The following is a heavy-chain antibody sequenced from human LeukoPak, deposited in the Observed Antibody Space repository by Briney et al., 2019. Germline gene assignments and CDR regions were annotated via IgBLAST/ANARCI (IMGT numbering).Heavy chain of an antibody. Sequence: PGGSLRLSCAASGFTFSSYWMSSVRQAPGKGLEWVGFIRSKAYGGTTEYAASVKGRFTISRDDSKSIAYLQMNSLKTEDTAVYYCTRDLDYNYYYYYMDVWGKGTTVTVSS. CDR2: IRSKAYGGTT. CDR1: GFTFSSYW. CDR3: TRDLDYNYYYYYMDV. V-gene: IGHV3-49*04. D-gene: IGHD4-11*01. J-gene: IGHJ6*03.